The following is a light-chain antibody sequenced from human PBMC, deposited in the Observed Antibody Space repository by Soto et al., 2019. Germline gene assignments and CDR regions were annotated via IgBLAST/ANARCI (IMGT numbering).Light chain of an antibody. CDR1: QSVTSN. V-gene: IGKV3-15*01. CDR3: QQYSNWPPIT. J-gene: IGKJ5*01. Sequence: EIVSTQSPGSRSRGGWEIATLSCRVSQSVTSNYLAWYQQKRGQAPRLLIYGASTRATGIPARFSGSGSGTEFTLTISSLQSEDFAVYYCQQYSNWPPITFGQGTRLEIK. CDR2: GAS.